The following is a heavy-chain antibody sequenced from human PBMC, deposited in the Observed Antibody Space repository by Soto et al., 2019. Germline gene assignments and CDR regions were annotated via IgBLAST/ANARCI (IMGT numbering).Heavy chain of an antibody. V-gene: IGHV4-39*01. CDR1: RGHLRSSHYC. CDR2: IYYSGST. Sequence: PPETRSLNCIGSRGHLRSSHYCAGWIRQPPVKGLEWIGSIYYSGSTYYNPSLKSRVTISVDTSKNQFSLKLSSVTAADTAVYYCASNTYYYDSGSLHCFDPWGQG. J-gene: IGHJ5*02. D-gene: IGHD3-10*01. CDR3: ASNTYYYDSGSLHCFDP.